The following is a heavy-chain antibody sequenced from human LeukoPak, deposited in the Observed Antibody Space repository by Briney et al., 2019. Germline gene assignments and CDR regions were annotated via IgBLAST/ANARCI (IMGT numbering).Heavy chain of an antibody. J-gene: IGHJ4*02. D-gene: IGHD1-1*01. CDR3: AKDAGYNWNDGIFDY. Sequence: GGSLRLSCEASGFQFSDYYMSWIRQAPGKGLEWISYIGGTGGTIYYADSLEGRFTVSRDNARNSVYLQMNSLRAEDMALYYCAKDAGYNWNDGIFDYWGQGTLVTVSS. CDR2: IGGTGGTI. CDR1: GFQFSDYY. V-gene: IGHV3-11*01.